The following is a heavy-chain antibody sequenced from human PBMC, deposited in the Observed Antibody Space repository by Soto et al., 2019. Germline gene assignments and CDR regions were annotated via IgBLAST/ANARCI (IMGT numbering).Heavy chain of an antibody. CDR3: TTHSYYAYAF. D-gene: IGHD4-4*01. CDR2: IKSAQYGGTA. V-gene: IGHV3-15*07. CDR1: GFTFATTW. J-gene: IGHJ4*02. Sequence: EVQLVESGGGLAEPGGSLRLSCAASGFTFATTWMNWVRQAPGKGLEWVGQIKSAQYGGTADYAAAVKGRFFISRDDSRNIMSLQMNSLKTEDTAVYYCTTHSYYAYAFWGQGALVTVSS.